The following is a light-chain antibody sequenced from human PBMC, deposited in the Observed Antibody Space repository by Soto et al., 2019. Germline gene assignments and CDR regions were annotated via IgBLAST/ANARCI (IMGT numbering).Light chain of an antibody. CDR3: QQSYNTFIT. CDR1: QSISNY. V-gene: IGKV1-39*01. CDR2: AAS. Sequence: DIQMTQSPSSLSASLGDRVTITCRASQSISNYLNWYQQKPGKAPKFLIYAASSLHSGVPSRFSGSGSGTDFTLTISSVQPEDFATYYCQQSYNTFITFGQGTRLEIK. J-gene: IGKJ5*01.